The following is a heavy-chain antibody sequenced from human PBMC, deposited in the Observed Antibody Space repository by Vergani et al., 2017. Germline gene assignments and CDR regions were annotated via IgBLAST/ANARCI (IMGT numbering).Heavy chain of an antibody. CDR1: GGSISSSNYY. J-gene: IGHJ5*02. CDR3: ARVRSPSGATWWFDP. CDR2: IYYSGST. D-gene: IGHD1-26*01. V-gene: IGHV4-31*03. Sequence: QVQLQESGPGLVKPSQTLSLTCTVSGGSISSSNYYWTWIRQHPGKGLEWIGYIYYSGSTYYNPSLKSRVTISVDTSKNQFSLKLNSVTAADTALYYCARVRSPSGATWWFDPWSQGTLVTVSS.